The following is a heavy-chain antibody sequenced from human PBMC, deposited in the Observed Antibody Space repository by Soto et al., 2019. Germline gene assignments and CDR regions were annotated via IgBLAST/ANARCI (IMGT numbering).Heavy chain of an antibody. CDR1: GYTFTSYA. CDR3: AREGVGSRDY. CDR2: IIASIGTA. J-gene: IGHJ4*01. Sequence: ASVKVSCKASGYTFTSYAINWVRQAPGQGLEWMGWIIASIGTANYSQKFQGRVTITGDESASAAYMELSSLRSEDTAVYYCAREGVGSRDYWGQ. V-gene: IGHV1-3*01. D-gene: IGHD6-13*01.